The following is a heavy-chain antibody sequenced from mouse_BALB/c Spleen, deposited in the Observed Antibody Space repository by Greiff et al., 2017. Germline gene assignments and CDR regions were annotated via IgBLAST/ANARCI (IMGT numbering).Heavy chain of an antibody. Sequence: VKLQESGAELARPGASVKLSCKASGYTFTSYWMQWVKQRPGQGLEWIGQIYPGDGDPNYNGKFKGKATLTADKSSSTAYMQLSSLTSEDSAVYFCARSGPTWFAYWGQGTLVTVSA. J-gene: IGHJ3*01. CDR2: IYPGDGDP. V-gene: IGHV1-80*01. CDR3: ARSGPTWFAY. CDR1: GYTFTSYW. D-gene: IGHD3-1*01.